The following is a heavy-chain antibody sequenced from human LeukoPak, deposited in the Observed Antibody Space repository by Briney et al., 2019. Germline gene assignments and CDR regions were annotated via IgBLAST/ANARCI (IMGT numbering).Heavy chain of an antibody. D-gene: IGHD6-19*01. CDR2: INPNSGGT. V-gene: IGHV1-2*02. CDR3: AESGPDSSGWYYFDY. J-gene: IGHJ4*02. CDR1: GYTFTGYY. Sequence: ASVKVSCKASGYTFTGYYMHWVRQAPGQGLEWMGWINPNSGGTNYAQKFQGRVTMTRDTSISTAYMELSRLRSDDTAVYYCAESGPDSSGWYYFDYWGQGTLVTVSS.